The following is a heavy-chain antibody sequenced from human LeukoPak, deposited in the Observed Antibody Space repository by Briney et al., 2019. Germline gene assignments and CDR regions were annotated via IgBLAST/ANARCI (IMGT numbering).Heavy chain of an antibody. J-gene: IGHJ4*02. CDR3: ARGRRYYDFWSGYYTPVLFDY. V-gene: IGHV4-34*01. D-gene: IGHD3-3*01. Sequence: SETLSLTCAVYGGSFSGYYWSWIRQPPGKGLEWIGEINHSGSTNYNPSLKSRVTISVDTSKNQFSLKLSSVTAADTAVYYCARGRRYYDFWSGYYTPVLFDYWGQGTLVTVSS. CDR2: INHSGST. CDR1: GGSFSGYY.